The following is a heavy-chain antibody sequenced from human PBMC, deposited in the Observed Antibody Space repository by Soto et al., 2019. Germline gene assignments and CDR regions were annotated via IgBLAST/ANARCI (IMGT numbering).Heavy chain of an antibody. Sequence: QLQLQESGPGLVKPSETLSLTCTVSGGSISSSSYYWGWIRQPPGKGLEWIGSIYYSGGTYYSPSLKSRVTTSVDTSKNQFSLKLSSVTAADTAVYYCARPSGSYLYYFDYWGQGTLVTVSS. V-gene: IGHV4-39*01. J-gene: IGHJ4*02. CDR1: GGSISSSSYY. CDR2: IYYSGGT. D-gene: IGHD1-26*01. CDR3: ARPSGSYLYYFDY.